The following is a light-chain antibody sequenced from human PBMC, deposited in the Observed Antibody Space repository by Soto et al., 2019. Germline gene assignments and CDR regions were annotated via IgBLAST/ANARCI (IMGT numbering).Light chain of an antibody. CDR1: SSDVGGYNY. J-gene: IGLJ2*01. Sequence: QSALTQPASVSGSPGQSITISCTGTSSDVGGYNYVSWYQQHPGKAPKLIIYEVSNRPSGVSNRFSGSKSGTSASLAITGLQAEDEADYYCQSYDSSLSGSVVFGGGTKVTVL. CDR3: QSYDSSLSGSVV. CDR2: EVS. V-gene: IGLV2-14*01.